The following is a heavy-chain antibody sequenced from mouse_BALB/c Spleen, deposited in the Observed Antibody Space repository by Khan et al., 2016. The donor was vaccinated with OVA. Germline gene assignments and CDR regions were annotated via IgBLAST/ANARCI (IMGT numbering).Heavy chain of an antibody. J-gene: IGHJ3*01. CDR1: GFTFSSYG. V-gene: IGHV5-6*01. D-gene: IGHD4-1*01. CDR2: ISSDGSYT. Sequence: EVQLQESGGDLVKPGGSLKLSCAASGFTFSSYGMSWVRQTPDKRLEWVATISSDGSYTYYPDSVKGRFTISRDNVKNTRYLQMSSLKSEDTAMYYCASHLTGSFAYWGQGTLVTVSA. CDR3: ASHLTGSFAY.